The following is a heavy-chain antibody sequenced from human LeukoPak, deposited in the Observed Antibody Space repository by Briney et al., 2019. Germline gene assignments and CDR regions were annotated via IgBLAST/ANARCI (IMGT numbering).Heavy chain of an antibody. CDR3: ARLNIGERRKLVVNYMDY. V-gene: IGHV4-59*08. Sequence: SETLSLTCTVSGGSISTYYWSWIRQPPGKGLEWIGYISYSGSTDYNPSLKSRVTMSVDTSINQFSLKLSSVTAADTAVYYCARLNIGERRKLVVNYMDYWGQGTLVTVPS. D-gene: IGHD6-6*01. J-gene: IGHJ4*02. CDR2: ISYSGST. CDR1: GGSISTYY.